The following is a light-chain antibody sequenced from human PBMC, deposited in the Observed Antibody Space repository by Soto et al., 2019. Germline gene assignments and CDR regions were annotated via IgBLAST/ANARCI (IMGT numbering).Light chain of an antibody. CDR1: QSVSSN. CDR3: QQYGRSPST. Sequence: VMTQSPLSLPVTLGQPASISCRASQSVSSNLAWYQQKPGQAPRLLIYGASSRATGIPDRFSGSGSGTDFTLTISRLEPEDFAVYYCQQYGRSPSTFGGGTKVDIK. J-gene: IGKJ4*01. CDR2: GAS. V-gene: IGKV3-20*01.